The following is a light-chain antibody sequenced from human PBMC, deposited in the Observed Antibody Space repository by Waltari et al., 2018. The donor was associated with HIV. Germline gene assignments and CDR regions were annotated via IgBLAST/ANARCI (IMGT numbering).Light chain of an antibody. J-gene: IGKJ2*01. CDR1: QSVLYSSNNKNY. CDR3: QQYYSTPRT. CDR2: WAS. Sequence: DIVMTQSPDSLVVSLGERVTINCKSSQSVLYSSNNKNYLAWYQQKPGQPPKLLIYWASTRESGVPDRFSGSGSGTDFTLTISSLQAEDVAVYYCQQYYSTPRTFGQGTKLEIK. V-gene: IGKV4-1*01.